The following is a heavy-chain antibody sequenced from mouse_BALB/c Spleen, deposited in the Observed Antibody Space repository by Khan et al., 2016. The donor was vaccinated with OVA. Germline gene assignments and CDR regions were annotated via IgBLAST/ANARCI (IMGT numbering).Heavy chain of an antibody. D-gene: IGHD2-10*01. V-gene: IGHV2-6-1*01. Sequence: QVQLKESGPGLAAPSQSLSITCTISGFSLTNYGVHWIRQPPGKGLEWLVVIWSDGSTTYNSAPQSRLTITKDNSQSQVFLKMNGLQTDDTAIYFCARQPYYHYNIMDYWGQGTSVTVSS. CDR3: ARQPYYHYNIMDY. CDR2: IWSDGST. CDR1: GFSLTNYG. J-gene: IGHJ4*01.